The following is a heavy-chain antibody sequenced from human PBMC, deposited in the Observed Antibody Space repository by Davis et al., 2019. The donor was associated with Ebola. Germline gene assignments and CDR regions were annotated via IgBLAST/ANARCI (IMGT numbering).Heavy chain of an antibody. CDR1: GGSFSGYY. CDR2: INHSGST. V-gene: IGHV4-34*01. D-gene: IGHD6-13*01. CDR3: AGSSWYKPGGY. Sequence: TLSLTCAVYGGSFSGYYWSWIRQPPGKGLEWIGEINHSGSTNYNPSLKSRVTISVDTSKNQFSLKLSSVTAADTAVYYCAGSSWYKPGGYWGQGTLVTVSS. J-gene: IGHJ4*02.